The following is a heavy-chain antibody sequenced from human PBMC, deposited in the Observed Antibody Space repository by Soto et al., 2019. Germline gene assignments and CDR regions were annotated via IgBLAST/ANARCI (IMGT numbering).Heavy chain of an antibody. V-gene: IGHV4-59*01. J-gene: IGHJ4*02. CDR2: IHYSGAT. D-gene: IGHD6-13*01. Sequence: SETLSLTCTVSGGSMRNYFWTWIRQPPGKGLEWIGYIHYSGATSFFPSYNPSLRSRVTISEDTSKNQFSLKLLSVTTADTAVYFCAAGEASSRNLAPYYLDYWGQGTPVTVSS. CDR1: GGSMRNYF. CDR3: AAGEASSRNLAPYYLDY.